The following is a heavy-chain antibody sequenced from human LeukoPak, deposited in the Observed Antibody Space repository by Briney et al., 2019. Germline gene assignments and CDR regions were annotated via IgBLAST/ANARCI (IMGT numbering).Heavy chain of an antibody. CDR2: IYYSGST. D-gene: IGHD5-18*01. Sequence: SETLSLTCNVSGDSISTYYWSWLRQPPGKGLDWLGHIYYSGSTDYNPSLMSRVTISVDTSKNQFSLRLSSVTAADTAVYYCARGGLRGYSYGQRFDYWGQGILVTVSS. CDR1: GDSISTYY. CDR3: ARGGLRGYSYGQRFDY. J-gene: IGHJ4*02. V-gene: IGHV4-59*12.